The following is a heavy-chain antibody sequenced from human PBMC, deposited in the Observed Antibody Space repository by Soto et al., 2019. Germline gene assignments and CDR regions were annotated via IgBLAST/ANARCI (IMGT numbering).Heavy chain of an antibody. CDR1: GFSLSNARMG. J-gene: IGHJ4*02. CDR2: IFSNDEK. V-gene: IGHV2-26*01. CDR3: ARISPGPYGDYDYCFDY. D-gene: IGHD4-17*01. Sequence: QVTLKESGPVLVKPTETLTLTCTVSGFSLSNARMGVSWIRQPPGKALEWLAHIFSNDEKSYSTSLKSRLTISKXXSXSXXVLTMTNMDPVDTATYYCARISPGPYGDYDYCFDYWGQGTLVTVSS.